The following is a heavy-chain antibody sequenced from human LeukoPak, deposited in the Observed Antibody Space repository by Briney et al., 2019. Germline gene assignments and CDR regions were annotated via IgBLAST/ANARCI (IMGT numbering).Heavy chain of an antibody. D-gene: IGHD3-22*01. CDR1: GGSISSSSYY. V-gene: IGHV4-39*01. Sequence: SETLSLTCTVSGGSISSSSYYWGWIRQPPGKGLEWIGSIYYSGSTYYNPSLKSRVTISVDTSKNQFSLKLSSVTAADTAVYYCARRNSDYYDSSGYIFDIWGQGTMVTVSS. CDR2: IYYSGST. CDR3: ARRNSDYYDSSGYIFDI. J-gene: IGHJ3*02.